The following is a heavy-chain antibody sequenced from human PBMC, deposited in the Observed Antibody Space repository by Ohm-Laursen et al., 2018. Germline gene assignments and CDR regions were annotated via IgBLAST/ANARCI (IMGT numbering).Heavy chain of an antibody. CDR1: GGSISNYY. CDR3: AGDSLAVDY. J-gene: IGHJ4*02. Sequence: SETLSLNCTVSGGSISNYYWNWIRQPPGKGLEWIGYISDSGSTYYNPSLKSRATISVDTSKNQFSLRLTSVTAADTAIYYCAGDSLAVDYWGQGTRVTVSS. CDR2: ISDSGST. V-gene: IGHV4-59*01.